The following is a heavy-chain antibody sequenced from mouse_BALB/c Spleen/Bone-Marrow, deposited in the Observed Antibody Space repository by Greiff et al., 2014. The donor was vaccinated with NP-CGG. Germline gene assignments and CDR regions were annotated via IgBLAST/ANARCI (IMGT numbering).Heavy chain of an antibody. V-gene: IGHV1-82*01. J-gene: IGHJ4*01. CDR2: IYPGDGDT. CDR3: ARPLNWDPYAMDY. Sequence: VQLQQSGPELVKPGASVKISCKASGYAFSSSWMNWVKQRPGQGLEWIGRIYPGDGDTKYNGKFKGKATLTADESSSTAYMQLSSLTSVDSAVYFCARPLNWDPYAMDYWGQGTSVTVSS. D-gene: IGHD4-1*02. CDR1: GYAFSSSW.